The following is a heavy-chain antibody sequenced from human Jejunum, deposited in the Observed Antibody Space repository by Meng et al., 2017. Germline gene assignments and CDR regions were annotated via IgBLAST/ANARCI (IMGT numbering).Heavy chain of an antibody. J-gene: IGHJ3*01. Sequence: GGSLRPSCAASGFTFSNYAMTWVRQGPGKGLEWVSAINGVGSRTYYAESVRGRFTLSRDNSKSSLYLQMAFLTVEDTAVYFCAKGFELGSCTSSSCYGDDAFDVWGQGTVVTVSS. D-gene: IGHD2-2*01. CDR1: GFTFSNYA. CDR3: AKGFELGSCTSSSCYGDDAFDV. CDR2: INGVGSRT. V-gene: IGHV3-23*01.